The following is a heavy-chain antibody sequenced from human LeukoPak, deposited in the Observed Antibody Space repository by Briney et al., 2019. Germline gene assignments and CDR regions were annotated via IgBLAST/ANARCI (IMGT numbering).Heavy chain of an antibody. J-gene: IGHJ4*02. V-gene: IGHV4-59*02. CDR3: ARYSATGNYFDY. CDR1: GGSVSSYY. Sequence: SGTLSLTCTVSGGSVSSYYWSWIRQPPGKGLEWIGYIYYSGSTNYNPSLKSRVTISVDTSKNQLSLKLSSVTTADTAVYYCARYSATGNYFDYWGQGTLVTVSS. D-gene: IGHD1-1*01. CDR2: IYYSGST.